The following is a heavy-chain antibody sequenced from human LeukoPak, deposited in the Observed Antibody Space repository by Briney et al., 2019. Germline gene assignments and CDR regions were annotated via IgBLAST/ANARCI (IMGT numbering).Heavy chain of an antibody. Sequence: GGSLTLSCAVSGLTYNKYAMNWVRQGPGKGLEWVSGIDASGATTYYADSVKGRFTISRDNPKNTLFLQLKSLRADDTGVYFCAIDLEAVAGTLVNDNWGQGTPVTVSS. V-gene: IGHV3-23*01. CDR2: IDASGATT. CDR3: AIDLEAVAGTLVNDN. D-gene: IGHD6-19*01. CDR1: GLTYNKYA. J-gene: IGHJ4*02.